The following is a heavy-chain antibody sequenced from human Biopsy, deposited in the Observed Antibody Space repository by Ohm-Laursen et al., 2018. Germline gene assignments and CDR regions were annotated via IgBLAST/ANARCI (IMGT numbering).Heavy chain of an antibody. V-gene: IGHV1-8*01. D-gene: IGHD1-7*01. CDR1: GYTFTSYD. J-gene: IGHJ5*02. Sequence: ASVTVSRTASGYTFTSYDITWVRQASGQGPEWKGWLNPVSGNSNFGQKFRGRVTVTSDTSISTAYMELSGLTSDDTATYYCGRAVRNQLLTDPWGQGTLVTVTS. CDR3: GRAVRNQLLTDP. CDR2: LNPVSGNS.